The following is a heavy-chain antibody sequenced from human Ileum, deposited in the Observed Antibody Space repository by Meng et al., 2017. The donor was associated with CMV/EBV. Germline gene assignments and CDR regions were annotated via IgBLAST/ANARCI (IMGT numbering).Heavy chain of an antibody. V-gene: IGHV4-34*01. CDR1: GGSFSGYY. Sequence: WGAGLLKPSETLSLTCAVYGGSFSGYYWSWIRQPPGKGLEWIGEINHSGSTNYNPSLKSRVTISVDTSKNQFFLKLSSVTAADTAVYYCARGVAGGPFDYWGQGTLVTVSS. CDR2: INHSGST. J-gene: IGHJ4*02. CDR3: ARGVAGGPFDY. D-gene: IGHD2-15*01.